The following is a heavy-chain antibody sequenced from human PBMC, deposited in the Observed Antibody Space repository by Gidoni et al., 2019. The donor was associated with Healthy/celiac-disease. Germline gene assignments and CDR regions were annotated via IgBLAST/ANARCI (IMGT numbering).Heavy chain of an antibody. CDR1: GGSISSYY. CDR2: IYYSGST. D-gene: IGHD5-18*01. J-gene: IGHJ4*02. V-gene: IGHV4-59*01. CDR3: ARGGYSYGF. Sequence: QVQLQESGPGLVKPSETLSLTCTASGGSISSYYGSWLRQPPGKGLEWIGYIYYSGSTNYNPSLKSRVTISVDTSKNQFSLKLSSVTAADTAVYYCARGGYSYGFWGQGTLVTVSS.